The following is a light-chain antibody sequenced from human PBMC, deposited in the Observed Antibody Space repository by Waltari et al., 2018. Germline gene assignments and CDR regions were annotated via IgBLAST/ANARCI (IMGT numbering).Light chain of an antibody. CDR2: KDS. J-gene: IGLJ2*01. CDR3: QSADRSSTPI. CDR1: ALPKKY. V-gene: IGLV3-25*03. Sequence: SDELTQPPSVSVSPGQTATITCSGDALPKKYAYWYQRKAGQAPVLIIYKDSERPSGIPERFSGSSSGTTVTLTINGVQAEDDADYFCQSADRSSTPIFGGGTKLTVL.